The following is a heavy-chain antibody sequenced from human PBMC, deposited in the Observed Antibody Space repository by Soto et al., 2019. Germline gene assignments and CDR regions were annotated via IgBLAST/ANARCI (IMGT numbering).Heavy chain of an antibody. V-gene: IGHV3-23*01. CDR1: GFTFSSYA. Sequence: GGSLRLSCAASGFTFSSYAMSWVRQAPGKGLEWVSAISGSGGSTYYADSVKGRFTISRDNSKNTLYLQMNSLRAEDTAVYYCPKDASMVGGRSSRGPIDYWGQGTLVTVSS. D-gene: IGHD3-10*01. CDR2: ISGSGGST. J-gene: IGHJ4*02. CDR3: PKDASMVGGRSSRGPIDY.